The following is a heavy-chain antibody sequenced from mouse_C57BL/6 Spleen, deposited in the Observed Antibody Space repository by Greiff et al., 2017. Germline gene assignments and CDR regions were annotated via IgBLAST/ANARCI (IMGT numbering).Heavy chain of an antibody. D-gene: IGHD1-1*01. CDR1: GFTFSNYW. J-gene: IGHJ1*03. V-gene: IGHV6-3*01. Sequence: EVQLVESGGGLVQPGGSMKLSCVASGFTFSNYWMNWVRQSPEKGLEWVAQIRLKSDNYATHYAESVKGRFTISRDDSKSSVYLQMNNLRAEDTGIYYCTAITTVVYWYFDVWGTGTTVTVSS. CDR2: IRLKSDNYAT. CDR3: TAITTVVYWYFDV.